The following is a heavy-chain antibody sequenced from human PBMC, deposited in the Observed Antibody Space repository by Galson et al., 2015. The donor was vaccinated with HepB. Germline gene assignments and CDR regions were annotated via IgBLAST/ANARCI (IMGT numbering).Heavy chain of an antibody. D-gene: IGHD3-3*01. CDR3: AHTRLTIFGVVMNYYLDY. V-gene: IGHV2-5*02. Sequence: PALVKPTQTLTLTCTFSGFSLSTTGVIVGWIRQPPGKALEWLALINWGDDQRYSPSLKSRLSIIKDTSKNQVVLTMTNMDPVDTATYYCAHTRLTIFGVVMNYYLDYCGQGTLVTVSS. CDR1: GFSLSTTGVI. J-gene: IGHJ4*02. CDR2: INWGDDQ.